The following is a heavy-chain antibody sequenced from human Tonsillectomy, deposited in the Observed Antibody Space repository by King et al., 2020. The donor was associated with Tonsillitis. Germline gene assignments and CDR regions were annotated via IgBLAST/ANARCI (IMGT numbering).Heavy chain of an antibody. CDR3: AREYYQYSFDP. D-gene: IGHD3-10*01. J-gene: IGHJ5*02. CDR2: IYISGST. Sequence: QLQESGPGLVKPSQNLSLTCTVSGGSISSGSYYWSWIRQPAGKGLEWIGRIYISGSTNYSPSFKSRVTISVDTSKNQFSLKLRSVTAADTAVYYCAREYYQYSFDPWGQGTLVTISS. CDR1: GGSISSGSYY. V-gene: IGHV4-61*02.